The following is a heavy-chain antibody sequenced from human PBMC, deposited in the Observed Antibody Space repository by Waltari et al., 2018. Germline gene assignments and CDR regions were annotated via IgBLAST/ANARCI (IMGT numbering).Heavy chain of an antibody. J-gene: IGHJ4*02. Sequence: QVQLQESGPGLVRPSETLSPTCAVSGDSIRDANWWSWVRQPPGKGLEWIGEVFYNGVTNYNPSLKSRVTISVDKSKRQVSLKVISVTSADTAVYYCAKNAAYNLDYWGQGTLVTVSS. CDR3: AKNAAYNLDY. D-gene: IGHD2-15*01. V-gene: IGHV4-4*02. CDR1: GDSIRDANW. CDR2: VFYNGVT.